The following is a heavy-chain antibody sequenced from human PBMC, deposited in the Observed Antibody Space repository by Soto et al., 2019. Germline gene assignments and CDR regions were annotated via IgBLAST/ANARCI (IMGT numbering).Heavy chain of an antibody. Sequence: ASVKLSCKASGGTFSSYAISWVRQAPGQGLEWMGGIIPIFGTANYAQKFQGRVTITADESTSTAYMELSSLRSEDTAVYYCAGPPELTRIYYYGMDVWGQGTTVTVSS. D-gene: IGHD1-7*01. J-gene: IGHJ6*02. CDR1: GGTFSSYA. V-gene: IGHV1-69*13. CDR2: IIPIFGTA. CDR3: AGPPELTRIYYYGMDV.